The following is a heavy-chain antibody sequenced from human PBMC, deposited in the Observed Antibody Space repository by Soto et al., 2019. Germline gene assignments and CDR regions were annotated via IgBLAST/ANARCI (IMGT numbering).Heavy chain of an antibody. CDR1: GXTFSSYG. J-gene: IGHJ4*02. CDR2: ISYDGSNK. Sequence: LRLSCAASGXTFSSYGMHWVRQAPGKGLEWVAVISYDGSNKYYADSVKGRFIISRDNSKNTLYLQMNSLRAEDTAVYYCAKNLDSSNYHENFDYWGQGTLVTVSS. D-gene: IGHD3-22*01. CDR3: AKNLDSSNYHENFDY. V-gene: IGHV3-30*18.